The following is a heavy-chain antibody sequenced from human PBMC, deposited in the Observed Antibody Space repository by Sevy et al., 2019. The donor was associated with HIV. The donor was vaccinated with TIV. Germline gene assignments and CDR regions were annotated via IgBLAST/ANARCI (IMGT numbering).Heavy chain of an antibody. CDR2: ISGSGGST. Sequence: GGSLRLSCAASGFNFSSYAMSWVRQAPGKGLEWVSAISGSGGSTYYADSVKGRFTISRDNSKNTLYLQMNSLRAEDTAVYYCAKLAYCGGDCYPEGAFDIWGQGTMVTVSS. V-gene: IGHV3-23*01. J-gene: IGHJ3*02. D-gene: IGHD2-21*02. CDR3: AKLAYCGGDCYPEGAFDI. CDR1: GFNFSSYA.